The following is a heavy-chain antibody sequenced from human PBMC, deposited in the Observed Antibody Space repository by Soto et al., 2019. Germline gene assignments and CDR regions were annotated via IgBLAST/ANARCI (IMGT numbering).Heavy chain of an antibody. J-gene: IGHJ4*02. CDR2: VYYSGTT. Sequence: CTVSGGSIRNGDYYWGWIRQPPGKGLEWIGYVYYSGTTYSHPSLNSRVSISVDTSENQFSLRLTSVTAADTAVYYCVTVNLVGAAYYFDYWGPGTLVTVSS. V-gene: IGHV4-30-4*01. CDR1: GGSIRNGDYY. D-gene: IGHD1-26*01. CDR3: VTVNLVGAAYYFDY.